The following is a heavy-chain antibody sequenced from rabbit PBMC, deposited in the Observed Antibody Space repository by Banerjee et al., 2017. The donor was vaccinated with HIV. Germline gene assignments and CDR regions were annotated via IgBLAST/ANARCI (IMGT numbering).Heavy chain of an antibody. CDR3: ARELGYVGDSGYMGFTL. CDR2: IDAGSSGST. D-gene: IGHD1-1*01. V-gene: IGHV1S45*01. Sequence: QEQLVESGGGLVQPEGSLTLTCTASGFSFSSKHYMSWVRQAPGKGLEWIAWIDAGSSGSTYYASWAKGRFTISKTSSTTVTLQMTSLTAADTATYFCARELGYVGDSGYMGFTLWGPGTLVTVS. CDR1: GFSFSSKHY. J-gene: IGHJ4*01.